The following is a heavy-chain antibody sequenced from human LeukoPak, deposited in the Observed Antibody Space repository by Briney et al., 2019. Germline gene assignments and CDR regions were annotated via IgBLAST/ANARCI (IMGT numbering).Heavy chain of an antibody. CDR2: ISGSGGST. CDR1: GFTFSSYA. V-gene: IGHV3-23*01. D-gene: IGHD3-10*01. J-gene: IGHJ4*02. CDR3: AKDRMRVWFGELPPPDFDY. Sequence: PGGSLRLSCAASGFTFSSYAMSWVRQAPGKGLEWVSAISGSGGSTYYADSVKGRFTISRDNSKNTLYLQMNSLRAEDTAVYYCAKDRMRVWFGELPPPDFDYWGQGTLVTVSS.